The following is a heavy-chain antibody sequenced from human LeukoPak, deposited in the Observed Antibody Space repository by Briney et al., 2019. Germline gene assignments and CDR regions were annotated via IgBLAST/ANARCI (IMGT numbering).Heavy chain of an antibody. V-gene: IGHV1-18*01. J-gene: IGHJ4*02. D-gene: IGHD3-3*01. CDR2: ISAYNGNT. CDR1: GYTFTSYG. CDR3: ARGPLYYDFWSGYYFFDY. Sequence: GASVKVSCKASGYTFTSYGISWVRQAPGQGLEWMGWISAYNGNTSYAQKLQGRVTMTTDTSTSTAYMELRSLRSDDTAVYYCARGPLYYDFWSGYYFFDYWGQGTLVTVSS.